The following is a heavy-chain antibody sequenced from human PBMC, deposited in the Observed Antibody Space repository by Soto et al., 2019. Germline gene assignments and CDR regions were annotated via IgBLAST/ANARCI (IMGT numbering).Heavy chain of an antibody. Sequence: SLKLYCAASGFTFSNFGMHWVRQAPGKGLEWVAVIWFDGSKEYYADSVKGRFTISRDNSKNTLYLQMNSLRAEDTAVYYCARDLYRSSYYFEYWGQGTLVTVSS. CDR3: ARDLYRSSYYFEY. CDR2: IWFDGSKE. CDR1: GFTFSNFG. V-gene: IGHV3-33*01. D-gene: IGHD6-6*01. J-gene: IGHJ4*02.